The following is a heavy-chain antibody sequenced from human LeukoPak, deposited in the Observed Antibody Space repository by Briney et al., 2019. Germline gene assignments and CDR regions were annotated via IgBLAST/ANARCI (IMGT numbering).Heavy chain of an antibody. D-gene: IGHD3-9*01. CDR3: ARVRHYDILTGYYYYYYYMDV. J-gene: IGHJ6*03. CDR1: GFTFSSYE. Sequence: GGSLRLSCAASGFTFSSYEMNWVRQAPGKGLEGVSYISSSGSTIYYADSAKGRFTISRDNAKNSPYLQMNSLRAEDTAVYYCARVRHYDILTGYYYYYYYMDVWGKGPTVTISS. V-gene: IGHV3-48*03. CDR2: ISSSGSTI.